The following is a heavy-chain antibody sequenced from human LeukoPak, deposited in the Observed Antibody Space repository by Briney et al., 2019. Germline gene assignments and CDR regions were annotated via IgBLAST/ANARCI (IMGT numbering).Heavy chain of an antibody. J-gene: IGHJ4*02. Sequence: SETLSPTCAVYGGSFSGYYWSWIRQPPGKGLEWIGEINHSGSTNYNPSLKSRVTISVDTSKNQFSLKLSSVTAADTAVYYCARASTDSSSWYHYFDYWGQGALVTVSS. CDR3: ARASTDSSSWYHYFDY. D-gene: IGHD6-13*01. V-gene: IGHV4-34*01. CDR1: GGSFSGYY. CDR2: INHSGST.